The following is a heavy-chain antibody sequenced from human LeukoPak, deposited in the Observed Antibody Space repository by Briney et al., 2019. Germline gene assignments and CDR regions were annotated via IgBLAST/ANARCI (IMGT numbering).Heavy chain of an antibody. CDR1: GGSINNCY. D-gene: IGHD3-22*01. Sequence: SETLSLTCTVSGGSINNCYWSWIRQTPGMGLEWIGYIYYNGRTSQNPSLRGRITISVDTSKNQFSLNLNSVTAADTAVYYCARYESSGLDHWGQGTLVTVSS. CDR2: IYYNGRT. V-gene: IGHV4-59*08. J-gene: IGHJ4*02. CDR3: ARYESSGLDH.